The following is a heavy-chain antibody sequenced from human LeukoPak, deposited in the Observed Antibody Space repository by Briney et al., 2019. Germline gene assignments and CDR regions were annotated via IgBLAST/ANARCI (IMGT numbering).Heavy chain of an antibody. J-gene: IGHJ5*02. CDR1: GGTFSSYA. CDR2: IIPIFGTA. CDR3: AREGSESYCFYWFEP. D-gene: IGHD5-18*01. V-gene: IGHV1-69*01. Sequence: GASVKVSCKASGGTFSSYAISWVRQAPGQGLEWMGGIIPIFGTANYAQKFQGRVTITADESTSTAYMELSSLRSEDTAVYYCAREGSESYCFYWFEPWGQGTLVTVSS.